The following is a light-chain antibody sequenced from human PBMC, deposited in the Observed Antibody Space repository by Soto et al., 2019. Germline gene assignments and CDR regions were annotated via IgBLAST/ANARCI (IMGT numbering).Light chain of an antibody. CDR2: GPS. V-gene: IGKV3D-15*01. J-gene: IGKJ2*02. Sequence: EIVMTQSTATLSVSPGERATLSCRASQSVSANLAWYQQKPGQAPRLLIYGPSTRATGIPARFSGSGSGTEFTLTISSLQSEDFAVYYCQQYNNWPPGTFGQGTKLEI. CDR1: QSVSAN. CDR3: QQYNNWPPGT.